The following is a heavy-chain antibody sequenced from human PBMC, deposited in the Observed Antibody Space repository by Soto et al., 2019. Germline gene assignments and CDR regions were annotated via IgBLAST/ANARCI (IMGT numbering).Heavy chain of an antibody. CDR1: GCTFTSYG. Sequence: GAAVKVSCKACGCTFTSYGISWVRQAPAQGLEWMGWISAYNGNTNYAQKLQGRVTVTTDTSTSTAYMELRSLRSDDTAVYYCASSARRSGNRYDPHAYRAQRTLVPVSS. D-gene: IGHD6-13*01. J-gene: IGHJ1*01. CDR2: ISAYNGNT. V-gene: IGHV1-18*01. CDR3: ASSARRSGNRYDPHAY.